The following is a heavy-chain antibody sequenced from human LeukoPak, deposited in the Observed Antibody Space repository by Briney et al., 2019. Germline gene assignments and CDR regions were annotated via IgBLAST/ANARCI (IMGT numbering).Heavy chain of an antibody. Sequence: SETLSLTCTVSGGSISSYYWSWIRQPPGKGLEWIGYIYYSGSTNYNPSLKSRVTISVDTSKNQFSLKLSYVTAADTAVYFCARGSSWGNFDYWGQGTLVTVSS. D-gene: IGHD1-26*01. CDR1: GGSISSYY. CDR3: ARGSSWGNFDY. V-gene: IGHV4-59*01. J-gene: IGHJ4*02. CDR2: IYYSGST.